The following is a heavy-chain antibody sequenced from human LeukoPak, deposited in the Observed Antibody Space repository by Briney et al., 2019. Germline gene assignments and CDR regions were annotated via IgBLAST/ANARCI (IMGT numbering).Heavy chain of an antibody. CDR1: GFTFRSYW. CDR3: ARDRLLRPGKSFYYYYGMDV. V-gene: IGHV3-74*01. Sequence: PGGSLRLSCAASGFTFRSYWMHWVRQAPGKGLMWVARIRSGGSTTGYADSVKGRFAISRDNAKNTLYLQMSSVRGEDTGVYFCARDRLLRPGKSFYYYYGMDVWGQGTTVTVSS. J-gene: IGHJ6*02. D-gene: IGHD3-22*01. CDR2: IRSGGSTT.